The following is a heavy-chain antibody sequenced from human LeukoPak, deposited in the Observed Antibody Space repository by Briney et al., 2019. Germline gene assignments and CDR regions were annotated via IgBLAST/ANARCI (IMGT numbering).Heavy chain of an antibody. V-gene: IGHV3-48*03. CDR1: GFTFSSYE. D-gene: IGHD3-9*01. CDR3: ARDRGGTYYDILTGYYSY. Sequence: GGSLRLSCAASGFTFSSYEMHWVRQAPGKGLEWVSYISSSGSTIYYADSVKGRFTISRDNAKNSLYLQMNSLRAEDTAVYYCARDRGGTYYDILTGYYSYWGQGTLVTVSS. J-gene: IGHJ4*02. CDR2: ISSSGSTI.